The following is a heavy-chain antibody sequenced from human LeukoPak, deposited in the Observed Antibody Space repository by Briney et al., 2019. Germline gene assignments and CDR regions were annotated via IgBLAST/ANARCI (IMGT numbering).Heavy chain of an antibody. V-gene: IGHV4-31*11. CDR2: IYYSGST. CDR1: GGSISSGGYS. CDR3: ARGKTEGRSSSWYRGGHWFDP. J-gene: IGHJ5*02. Sequence: SQTLSLTCAVSGGSISSGGYSWSWIRQHPGKGLEWIGYIYYSGSTYYNPSLKSRVTISVDTSKNQFSLKLSSVTAADTAVYYCARGKTEGRSSSWYRGGHWFDPWGQGTLVTVSS. D-gene: IGHD6-13*01.